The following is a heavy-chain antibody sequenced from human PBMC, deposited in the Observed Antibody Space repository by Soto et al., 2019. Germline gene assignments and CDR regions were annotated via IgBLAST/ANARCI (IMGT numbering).Heavy chain of an antibody. V-gene: IGHV3-23*01. CDR2: ISGSGGST. J-gene: IGHJ6*02. CDR1: GFTFSSYA. D-gene: IGHD3-3*01. CDR3: AKDSAIFGVVIILTFYGMDV. Sequence: VGSLRLSCAASGFTFSSYAMSWVRQAPGKGLEWVSAISGSGGSTYYADSVKGRFTISRDNSKNTLYLQMNSLRAEDTAVYYCAKDSAIFGVVIILTFYGMDVWGQGTTVTVSS.